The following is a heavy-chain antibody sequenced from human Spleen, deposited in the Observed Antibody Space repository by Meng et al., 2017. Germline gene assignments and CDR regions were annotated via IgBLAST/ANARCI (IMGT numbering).Heavy chain of an antibody. D-gene: IGHD6-13*01. Sequence: GGSLRLSCAASGFTVSSNYMSWVRQAPGKGLEWVSVIYSGGSTYYADSVKGRFTISRDNSKNTLYLQMNSLRAEDTAVYYCASTRSAAATGVDYWGQGTLVTVSS. CDR3: ASTRSAAATGVDY. CDR2: IYSGGST. J-gene: IGHJ4*02. CDR1: GFTVSSNY. V-gene: IGHV3-66*02.